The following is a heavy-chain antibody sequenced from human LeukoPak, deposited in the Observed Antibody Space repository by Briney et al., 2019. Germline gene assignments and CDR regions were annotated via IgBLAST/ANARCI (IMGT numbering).Heavy chain of an antibody. CDR1: GFTFSSYS. V-gene: IGHV3-48*01. J-gene: IGHJ4*02. D-gene: IGHD3-16*01. CDR3: ARGDHMITFGGVNNFDY. Sequence: PGGSLRLSCAASGFTFSSYSMNWVRQAPGKGLEWVSYISSSSSTIYYADSVKGRFTISRDNAKNSLYLQMNSLRAEDTAVYYCARGDHMITFGGVNNFDYWGQGTLVTVSS. CDR2: ISSSSSTI.